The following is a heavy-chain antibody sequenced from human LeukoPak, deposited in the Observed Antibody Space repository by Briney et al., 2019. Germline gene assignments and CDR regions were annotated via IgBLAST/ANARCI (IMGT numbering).Heavy chain of an antibody. CDR1: GFSFSSYS. Sequence: PGGSLRLSCAASGFSFSSYSIHWVSQAPGKGLEWVAVISSDGNSKNFALSVKGRFAISRDNSKNTLFLQMNNLRSEDTALYYCVSPTADYPFLYYFDSWGQGTLVTVSS. CDR3: VSPTADYPFLYYFDS. CDR2: ISSDGNSK. V-gene: IGHV3-30*09. J-gene: IGHJ4*02. D-gene: IGHD5-12*01.